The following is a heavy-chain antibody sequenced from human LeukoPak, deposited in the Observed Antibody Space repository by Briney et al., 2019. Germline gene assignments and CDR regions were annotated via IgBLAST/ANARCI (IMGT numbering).Heavy chain of an antibody. J-gene: IGHJ4*02. CDR3: ARDGGGSYSFDY. CDR2: IIPIFGTA. CDR1: GGTFISYA. D-gene: IGHD1-26*01. V-gene: IGHV1-69*01. Sequence: GSSVKVSCKASGGTFISYAISWMRQAPGQGLEWMGGIIPIFGTANYAQKFQGRVTITADESTSTAYMELSSLRSEDTAVYYCARDGGGSYSFDYWGQGTLVTVSS.